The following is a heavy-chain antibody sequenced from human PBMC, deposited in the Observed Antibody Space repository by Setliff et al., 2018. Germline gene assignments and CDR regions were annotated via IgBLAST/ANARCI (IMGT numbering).Heavy chain of an antibody. CDR3: ARTGHCGGDCYGFDY. D-gene: IGHD2-21*02. V-gene: IGHV1-2*02. CDR1: GYTFTGYY. CDR2: INPNSGGT. J-gene: IGHJ4*02. Sequence: APVKVSCKASGYTFTGYYMHWVRQAPGQGLEWMGWINPNSGGTNYAQKFQGRVTMTRDTSISTAYMELSRLRSDDTAVYYCARTGHCGGDCYGFDYWGQGTLVTVSS.